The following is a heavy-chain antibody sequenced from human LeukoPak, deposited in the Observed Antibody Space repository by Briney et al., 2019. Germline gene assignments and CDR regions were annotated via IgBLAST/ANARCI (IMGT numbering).Heavy chain of an antibody. CDR1: GYTFTSYG. CDR3: ARDQGYCGGDCRDAFDI. CDR2: ISAYNGNT. Sequence: ASVTVSCKASGYTFTSYGISWVRQAPGQGRKWMGWISAYNGNTNYAQKLQGRVTMTTDTSTSTAYMELRSLRSDDTAVYYCARDQGYCGGDCRDAFDIWGQGTMVTVSS. J-gene: IGHJ3*02. V-gene: IGHV1-18*01. D-gene: IGHD2-21*02.